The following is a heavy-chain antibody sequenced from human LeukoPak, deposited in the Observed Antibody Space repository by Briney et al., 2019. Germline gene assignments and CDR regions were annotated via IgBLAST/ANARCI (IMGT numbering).Heavy chain of an antibody. Sequence: PGASLRLSCAASGFTFSNYAMSWVRQAPGKGLEWVSAITGSGGNTYYADSVKGRFTISRDNSKNTLYLQMNSLRAEDTAVYYCARGIRTAMVTGYYYYGMDVWGQGTTVTVSS. V-gene: IGHV3-23*01. D-gene: IGHD5-18*01. J-gene: IGHJ6*02. CDR1: GFTFSNYA. CDR2: ITGSGGNT. CDR3: ARGIRTAMVTGYYYYGMDV.